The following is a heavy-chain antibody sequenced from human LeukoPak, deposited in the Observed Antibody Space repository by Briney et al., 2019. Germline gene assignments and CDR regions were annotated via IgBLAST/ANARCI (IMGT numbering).Heavy chain of an antibody. D-gene: IGHD2/OR15-2a*01. J-gene: IGHJ3*02. CDR2: ISAYNGNT. V-gene: IGHV1-18*01. CDR3: ASNVTAPSVIDI. CDR1: GYTFSTYG. Sequence: ASVKVSCKASGYTFSTYGINWVRQAPGQGLEWMGWISAYNGNTNYAQKVQGRVTMTTDTSTSTAYMELRSLRSDDTAVYYCASNVTAPSVIDIWGQGTMVTVSS.